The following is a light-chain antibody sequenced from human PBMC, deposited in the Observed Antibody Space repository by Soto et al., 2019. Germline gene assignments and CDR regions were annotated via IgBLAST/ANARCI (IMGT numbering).Light chain of an antibody. CDR3: QQFNDYPLT. CDR2: DAS. V-gene: IGKV1D-13*01. CDR1: QGVSSA. J-gene: IGKJ4*01. Sequence: ATQLTQSPSSLSASVGDRVTITCQASQGVSSALAWFQQKPGKTPTLLISDASTLQGGVPSRFSGSGSGTDFTLTISGLQPEDFATYYCQQFNDYPLTFGGGTKVGI.